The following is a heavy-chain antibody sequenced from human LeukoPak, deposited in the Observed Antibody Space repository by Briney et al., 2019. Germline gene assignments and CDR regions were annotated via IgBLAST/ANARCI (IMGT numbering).Heavy chain of an antibody. CDR2: IYSGGST. CDR1: GFTVSSNY. J-gene: IGHJ4*02. Sequence: GGSLRLSCAASGFTVSSNYMSWVRQAPGKGLEWVSVIYSGGSTYYADSVKGRFTISRDNSKNTLYLQMNSLRPEDTAVYYCANTEYSSWSPFDYWGQGTLVTVSS. V-gene: IGHV3-53*05. CDR3: ANTEYSSWSPFDY. D-gene: IGHD6-6*01.